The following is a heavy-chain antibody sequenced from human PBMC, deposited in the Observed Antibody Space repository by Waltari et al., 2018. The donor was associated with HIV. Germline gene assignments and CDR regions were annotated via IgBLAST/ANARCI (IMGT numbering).Heavy chain of an antibody. CDR3: ARDQGGIAVAGTPGDY. CDR2: INPTRGGT. V-gene: IGHV1-2*02. CDR1: GYTFTGYY. Sequence: QVQLVQSGAEVKKPGASVKVSCKASGYTFTGYYMHWVRQAPGQGLEWMGWINPTRGGTNYAQKVQGRVTMTRDTSISTAYMELSRLRSDDTAVYYCARDQGGIAVAGTPGDYWGQGTLVTVSS. D-gene: IGHD6-19*01. J-gene: IGHJ4*02.